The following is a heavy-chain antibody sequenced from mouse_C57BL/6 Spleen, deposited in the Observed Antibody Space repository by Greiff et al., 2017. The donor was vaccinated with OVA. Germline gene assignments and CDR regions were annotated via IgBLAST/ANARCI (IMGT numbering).Heavy chain of an antibody. J-gene: IGHJ2*01. Sequence: QVQLQQPGAELVMPGASVKLSCKASGYTFTSYWMHWVKQRPGQGLEWIGEIDPADSYTNYNQKFKGKATLTVDKSSSTAYMQLRSLTSEDSAVYYCARGTGKGDYWGHGATLTVSS. CDR3: ARGTGKGDY. CDR1: GYTFTSYW. V-gene: IGHV1-69*01. CDR2: IDPADSYT. D-gene: IGHD4-1*01.